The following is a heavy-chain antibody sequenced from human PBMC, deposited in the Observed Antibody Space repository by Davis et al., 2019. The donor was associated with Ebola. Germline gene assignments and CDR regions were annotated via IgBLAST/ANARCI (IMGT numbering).Heavy chain of an antibody. CDR3: AKDLSTAYCGGDCGTPGGVDV. D-gene: IGHD2-21*01. J-gene: IGHJ6*02. CDR2: TNRDGGTT. V-gene: IGHV3-23*01. CDR1: GFTFNSYG. Sequence: PGGSLRLSCAASGFTFNSYGMSWVRQAPGKGPEWVSATNRDGGTTFYADSVKGRFTISRDNSKNTLYLQMNSLRAEDTAIYHCAKDLSTAYCGGDCGTPGGVDVWGQGTTVTVSS.